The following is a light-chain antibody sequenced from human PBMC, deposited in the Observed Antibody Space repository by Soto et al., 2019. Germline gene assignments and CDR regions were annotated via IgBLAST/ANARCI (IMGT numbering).Light chain of an antibody. CDR3: QQYNSYPYT. CDR1: QSISSW. J-gene: IGKJ5*01. V-gene: IGKV1-5*01. CDR2: DAS. Sequence: DIQMTQSPSTLSASVGARVTITCRASQSISSWLAWYHQKPEKAPKLLIYDASSVESGVPSRFSGSVSWTEFTLTICSLQPDDFATYYCQQYNSYPYTFGQGTRLEIK.